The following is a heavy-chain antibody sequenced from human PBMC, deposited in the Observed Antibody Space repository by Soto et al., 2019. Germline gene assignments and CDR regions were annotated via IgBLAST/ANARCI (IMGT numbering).Heavy chain of an antibody. V-gene: IGHV4-59*08. Sequence: SETLSLTCTVSGGSISSYYWSWIRQPPGKGLEWIGYIYYSGSTNYNPSLKSRVTISVDTSKNQFSLKLSSVTAADTAVYYCARTTTVVTPFNYYYDMDVWGQGTTVTVSS. D-gene: IGHD4-17*01. CDR1: GGSISSYY. J-gene: IGHJ6*02. CDR2: IYYSGST. CDR3: ARTTTVVTPFNYYYDMDV.